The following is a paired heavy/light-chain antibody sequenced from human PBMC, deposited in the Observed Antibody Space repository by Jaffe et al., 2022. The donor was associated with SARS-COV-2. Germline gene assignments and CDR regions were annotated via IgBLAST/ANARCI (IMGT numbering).Heavy chain of an antibody. J-gene: IGHJ6*02. D-gene: IGHD3-3*01. CDR2: IKQDGSEK. CDR1: GFTFSSYW. V-gene: IGHV3-7*01. Sequence: EVQLVESGGGLVQPGGSLRLSCAASGFTFSSYWMSWVRQAPGKGLEWVANIKQDGSEKYYVDSVKGRFTISRDNAKNSLYLQMNSLRAEDTAVYYCAREGAVLRFLEWLPSCGMDVWGQGTTVTVSS. CDR3: AREGAVLRFLEWLPSCGMDV.
Light chain of an antibody. CDR1: QSVLYSSNNKNY. V-gene: IGKV4-1*01. Sequence: DIVMTQSPDSLAVSLGERATINCKSSQSVLYSSNNKNYLAWYQQKPGQPPKLLIYWASTRESGVPDRFSGSGSGTDFTLTISSLQAEDVAVYYCQQYYSTPLFGQGTKVEIK. CDR3: QQYYSTPL. J-gene: IGKJ1*01. CDR2: WAS.